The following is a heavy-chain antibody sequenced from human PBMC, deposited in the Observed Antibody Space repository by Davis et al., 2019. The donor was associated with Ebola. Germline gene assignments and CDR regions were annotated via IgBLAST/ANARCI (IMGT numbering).Heavy chain of an antibody. D-gene: IGHD1-26*01. V-gene: IGHV3-73*01. CDR2: IRSKANSYAT. J-gene: IGHJ4*02. CDR3: TSTAGSVDY. Sequence: GSLTLSCAASGFTFDDYGMSWVRQASGKGLEWVGRIRSKANSYATAYAASVKGRFTISRDDSKNTAYLQMNSLKTEDTAVYYCTSTAGSVDYWGQGTLVTVSS. CDR1: GFTFDDYG.